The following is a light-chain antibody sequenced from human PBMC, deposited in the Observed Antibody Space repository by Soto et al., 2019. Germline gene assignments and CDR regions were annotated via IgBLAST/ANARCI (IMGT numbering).Light chain of an antibody. Sequence: QSVLTQPPSASGTPGQGVTISCSGSSSNIGSYTVNWYQQLPGTAPKLLIYTNIQRLSGVPDRFSGSKSGTSASLAISGLQSEDEADYYCAAWDDSLNGWVFGGGTKLTVL. CDR3: AAWDDSLNGWV. CDR1: SSNIGSYT. V-gene: IGLV1-44*01. J-gene: IGLJ3*02. CDR2: TNI.